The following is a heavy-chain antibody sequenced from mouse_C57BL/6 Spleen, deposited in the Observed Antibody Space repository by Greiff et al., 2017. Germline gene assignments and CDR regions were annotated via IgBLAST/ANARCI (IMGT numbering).Heavy chain of an antibody. CDR3: ARSRDGYYVYFDV. J-gene: IGHJ1*03. Sequence: EVKLVESGGGLVKPGGSLKLSCAASGFTFSDYGMHWVRQAPEKGLEWVAYISSGSSTIYYADTVKGRFTISRDNAKNTLFLQMTSLRSEDTAMYYCARSRDGYYVYFDVWGTGTTVTVSS. CDR1: GFTFSDYG. CDR2: ISSGSSTI. V-gene: IGHV5-17*01. D-gene: IGHD2-3*01.